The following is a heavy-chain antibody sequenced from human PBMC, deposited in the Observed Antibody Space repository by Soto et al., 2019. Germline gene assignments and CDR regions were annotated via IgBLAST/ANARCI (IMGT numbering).Heavy chain of an antibody. J-gene: IGHJ4*02. CDR2: VSGSGGST. CDR1: GFTFSSYA. Sequence: EVQLLESGGGLVQPGGSRRLSCAASGFTFSSYAMSWVRQAPGKGMEWILAVSGSGGSTYYADSVKGRFTISRDNSKNTLELQMNKLRAEDTAVYSCAKTPEYNWNDYWGQGTLVTVSS. D-gene: IGHD1-20*01. CDR3: AKTPEYNWNDY. V-gene: IGHV3-23*01.